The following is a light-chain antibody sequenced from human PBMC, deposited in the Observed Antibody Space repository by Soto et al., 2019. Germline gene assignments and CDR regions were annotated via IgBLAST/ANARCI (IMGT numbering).Light chain of an antibody. CDR1: QNIGRN. Sequence: EIVITQSPATLSVSPGDRSTLSFRASQNIGRNLAWYQQIPGQAPRLLFYDASTRATGIPARFSASGSGTEFTLTITSLQSEDFAVYYCQQYNQWPHPFGGGTKVDIK. V-gene: IGKV3-15*01. CDR3: QQYNQWPHP. CDR2: DAS. J-gene: IGKJ4*01.